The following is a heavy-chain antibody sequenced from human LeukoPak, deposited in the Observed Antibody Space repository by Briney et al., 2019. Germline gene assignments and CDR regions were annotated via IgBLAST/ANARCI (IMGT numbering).Heavy chain of an antibody. CDR2: ISSSSSYI. V-gene: IGHV3-21*04. Sequence: PGGSLRLSCAASGFTFSSYSMNWVRQAPGKGLEWVSSISSSSSYIYYADSVKGRFTISRDNSKNTLYLQMNSLRAEDTAVYYCAKSGYSYGYYYFDYWGQGTLVTVSS. CDR1: GFTFSSYS. J-gene: IGHJ4*02. CDR3: AKSGYSYGYYYFDY. D-gene: IGHD5-18*01.